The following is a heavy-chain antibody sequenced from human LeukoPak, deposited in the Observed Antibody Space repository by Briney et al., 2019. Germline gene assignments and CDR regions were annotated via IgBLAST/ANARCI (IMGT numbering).Heavy chain of an antibody. V-gene: IGHV3-23*01. D-gene: IGHD6-13*01. J-gene: IGHJ4*02. CDR1: GFAFSTYA. CDR2: INSGGNT. Sequence: HPGGSLRLSCAASGFAFSTYAMSWVRQAPGKGLEWVSIINSGGNTYYADSVKGRFTISRDNSKNTLWLQMNSLRAEDTAVYYCAKHSSGWYSFDFWGQGILVTVSS. CDR3: AKHSSGWYSFDF.